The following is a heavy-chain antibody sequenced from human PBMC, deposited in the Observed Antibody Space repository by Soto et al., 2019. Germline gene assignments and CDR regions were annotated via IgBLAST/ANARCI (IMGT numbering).Heavy chain of an antibody. V-gene: IGHV3-21*01. D-gene: IGHD3-22*01. Sequence: EVQLVESGGGLVKPGGSLRLSCAASGFTFSSYSMNWVRQAPGKGLELVSSISSSSSYIYYADSVKGRFTISRDNAKNSMYLQMNSLRAEDTAVYYCASSDSSGYYLTGNYYYGMDVWGQGTTVTVSS. CDR2: ISSSSSYI. CDR1: GFTFSSYS. J-gene: IGHJ6*02. CDR3: ASSDSSGYYLTGNYYYGMDV.